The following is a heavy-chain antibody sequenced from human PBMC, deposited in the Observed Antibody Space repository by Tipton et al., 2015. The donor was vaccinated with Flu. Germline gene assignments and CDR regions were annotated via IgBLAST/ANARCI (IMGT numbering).Heavy chain of an antibody. CDR3: ARSTTVVTQRGYFQH. CDR1: GYSISSGYY. Sequence: TLSLTCAVSGYSISSGYYWGWIRQPPGKGLEWIGSIYHSGSTYYNPSLKSRVTISLDTSKNQFSLKLSSVTAADTAVYYCARSTTVVTQRGYFQHRGQGSLVTVSS. D-gene: IGHD4-23*01. CDR2: IYHSGST. J-gene: IGHJ1*01. V-gene: IGHV4-38-2*01.